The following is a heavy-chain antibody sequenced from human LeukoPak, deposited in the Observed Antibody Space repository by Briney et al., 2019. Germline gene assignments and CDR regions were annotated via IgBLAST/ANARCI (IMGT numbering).Heavy chain of an antibody. CDR2: VSYHGSNR. J-gene: IGHJ6*01. CDR3: AKDFSGSYYSSYGMDA. D-gene: IGHD1-26*01. V-gene: IGHV3-30*18. CDR1: GFTFSSYG. Sequence: GGTLRLFCAVSGFTFSSYGMQWVREAPGKGREWVAVVSYHGSNRYCADSAEGRFTIVRDNSKNTLYLQKHSLRAEDTAVYYCAKDFSGSYYSSYGMDASGQGAPGSVSS.